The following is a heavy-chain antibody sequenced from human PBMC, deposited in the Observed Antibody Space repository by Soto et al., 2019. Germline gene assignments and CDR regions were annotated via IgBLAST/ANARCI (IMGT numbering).Heavy chain of an antibody. J-gene: IGHJ5*02. Sequence: QVQLVESGGGVVQPGRSLRLSCAASGFTFSSYAMHWVRQAPGKGLEWVAVISYDGSNKYYADSVKGRFTISRDNSKNTLYLQMNSLSAADPAVYCCARETPPGMPPRPWGQGTLVTVSS. CDR2: ISYDGSNK. CDR3: ARETPPGMPPRP. D-gene: IGHD2-2*01. CDR1: GFTFSSYA. V-gene: IGHV3-30-3*01.